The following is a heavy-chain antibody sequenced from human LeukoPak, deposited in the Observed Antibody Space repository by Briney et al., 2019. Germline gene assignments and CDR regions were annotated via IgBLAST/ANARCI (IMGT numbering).Heavy chain of an antibody. CDR3: AGVGGYYRVDY. CDR2: MCYSGNT. Sequence: SETLSLTCTSSGDSISSSSYYWGWIRQPPGKGLEWIGSMCYSGNTYYNPSLKSRVTISVDTSKNQFSLKLSSVTAADTAVYYCAGVGGYYRVDYWGQGTLVTVSS. V-gene: IGHV4-39*07. D-gene: IGHD3-22*01. J-gene: IGHJ4*02. CDR1: GDSISSSSYY.